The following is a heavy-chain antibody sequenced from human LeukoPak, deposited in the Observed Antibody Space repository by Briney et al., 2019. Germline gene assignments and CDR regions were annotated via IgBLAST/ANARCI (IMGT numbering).Heavy chain of an antibody. CDR2: INPNSGGA. J-gene: IGHJ6*02. Sequence: ASVKVSCKASGYTFTGYYIHWVRQAPGQGLEWMGWINPNSGGANYAQTFQGRVSMTRDTSISTAYMELSRLRSDDTAVYYCARHIVATIYYYYGMDVWGQGTTVTVSS. V-gene: IGHV1-2*02. CDR1: GYTFTGYY. D-gene: IGHD5-12*01. CDR3: ARHIVATIYYYYGMDV.